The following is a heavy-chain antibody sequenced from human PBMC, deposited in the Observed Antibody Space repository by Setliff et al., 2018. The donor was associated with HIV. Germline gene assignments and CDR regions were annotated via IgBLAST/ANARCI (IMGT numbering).Heavy chain of an antibody. J-gene: IGHJ3*02. CDR2: IYYSGST. CDR3: ARFPLLHKNAFDI. Sequence: KLPETLSLTCAVYGGSFNDYYWTWIRQPPGKGLEWIGHIYYSGSTNYNPSLKSRVTISVDTSRNQFSLNLSSVTAADTAVYYCARFPLLHKNAFDIWGQGTMVTVSS. CDR1: GGSFNDYY. V-gene: IGHV4-34*11. D-gene: IGHD2-15*01.